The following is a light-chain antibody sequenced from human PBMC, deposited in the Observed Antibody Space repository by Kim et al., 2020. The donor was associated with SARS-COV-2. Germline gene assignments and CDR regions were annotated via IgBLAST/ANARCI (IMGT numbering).Light chain of an antibody. CDR1: QRVGSNY. Sequence: LSPGEGVTLSCRASQRVGSNYLAWYQQRPGQAPRLLFYGASNRATGIPDRFSGSGSGTDFILTISRLEPEDFAVYYCQQYDTFPLTFGQGTKLEI. CDR3: QQYDTFPLT. J-gene: IGKJ2*01. CDR2: GAS. V-gene: IGKV3-20*01.